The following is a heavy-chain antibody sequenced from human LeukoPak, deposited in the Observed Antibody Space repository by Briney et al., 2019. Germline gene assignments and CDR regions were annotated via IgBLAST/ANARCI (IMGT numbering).Heavy chain of an antibody. Sequence: NPSETLSLTCTVSGGSISSSSYYWGWIRQPPGKGPEWIGSIYYSGSTYYNPSLKSRVTISVDTSKYQFSLKLSSVTAADTAVYYCAREGDSSSWYFGEPNWFDPWGQGTLVTVSS. V-gene: IGHV4-39*07. CDR2: IYYSGST. CDR3: AREGDSSSWYFGEPNWFDP. D-gene: IGHD6-13*01. CDR1: GGSISSSSYY. J-gene: IGHJ5*02.